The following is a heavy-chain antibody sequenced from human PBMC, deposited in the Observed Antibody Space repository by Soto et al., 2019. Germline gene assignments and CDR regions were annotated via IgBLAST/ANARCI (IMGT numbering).Heavy chain of an antibody. D-gene: IGHD3-22*01. CDR2: ISGSGGST. CDR3: AKDALKTYYYDSSGPGYFDL. CDR1: GFTFSSYA. J-gene: IGHJ2*01. V-gene: IGHV3-23*01. Sequence: PGGSLRLSCAASGFTFSSYAMSWVRQAPGKGLEWVSAISGSGGSTYYADSVKGRFTISRDNSKNTLYLQMNSLRAEDTAVYYCAKDALKTYYYDSSGPGYFDLWGRGTLVTVSS.